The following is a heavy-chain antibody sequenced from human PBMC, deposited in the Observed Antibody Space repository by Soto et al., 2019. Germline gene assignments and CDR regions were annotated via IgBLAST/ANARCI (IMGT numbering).Heavy chain of an antibody. CDR3: ARRMGATQYYFDY. CDR1: GYRFSSYW. Sequence: EVQLVQSGAEVKKPGESLKISCMASGYRFSSYWIAWLRQRPGKELEWMVGFDPDESDVRFNPSFQGQDTLSGDKSITTAYLQWGNLQASDTAVYYCARRMGATQYYFDYWGQGTQVTVSS. CDR2: FDPDESDV. V-gene: IGHV5-51*01. D-gene: IGHD1-26*01. J-gene: IGHJ4*02.